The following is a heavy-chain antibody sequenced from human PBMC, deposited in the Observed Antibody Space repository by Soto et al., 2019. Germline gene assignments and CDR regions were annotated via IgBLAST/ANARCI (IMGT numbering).Heavy chain of an antibody. J-gene: IGHJ4*01. CDR3: ARAYYYGSGSYYY. Sequence: QVQLVQSGAEVKKPGSSVKVSCKASGGTFSSYAISWVRQAPGQGLEWMGGIIPIFGTANYAQKFQGRVTITADKTRSTAEMELSSMRSEDTAVYYCARAYYYGSGSYYYWGHGTLVTVSS. CDR1: GGTFSSYA. CDR2: IIPIFGTA. V-gene: IGHV1-69*06. D-gene: IGHD3-10*01.